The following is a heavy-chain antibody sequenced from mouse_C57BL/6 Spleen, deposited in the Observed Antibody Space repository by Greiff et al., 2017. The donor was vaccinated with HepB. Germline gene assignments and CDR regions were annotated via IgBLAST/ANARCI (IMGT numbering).Heavy chain of an antibody. D-gene: IGHD1-1*01. CDR2: IWGDGST. V-gene: IGHV2-3*01. CDR3: AKQITTVVAAHWYAMDY. J-gene: IGHJ4*01. Sequence: QVQLKQSGPGLVAPSQSLSITCTVSGFSFTSYGVSWVRQPPGKGLEWLGVIWGDGSTKYHSAHISRQSISKDNSKSHVFLKLNSLQTDDTATYYCAKQITTVVAAHWYAMDYWGQGTSVTVSS. CDR1: GFSFTSYG.